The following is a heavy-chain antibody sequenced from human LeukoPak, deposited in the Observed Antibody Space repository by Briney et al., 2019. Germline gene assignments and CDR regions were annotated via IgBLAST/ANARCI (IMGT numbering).Heavy chain of an antibody. J-gene: IGHJ6*02. CDR3: AKDQWRSLLAVAGTPYYYYGMDV. V-gene: IGHV3-23*01. CDR2: ISGSGGST. CDR1: GFAFSSYA. D-gene: IGHD6-19*01. Sequence: QPGGSLRLSCAASGFAFSSYAMSWVRQAPGKGLEWVSAISGSGGSTYYADSVKGRFTISRDNSKNTLYLQMNSLRAEDTAVYYCAKDQWRSLLAVAGTPYYYYGMDVWGQGTTVTASS.